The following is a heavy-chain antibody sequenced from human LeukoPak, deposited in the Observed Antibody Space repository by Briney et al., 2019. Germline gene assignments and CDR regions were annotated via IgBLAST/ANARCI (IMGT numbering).Heavy chain of an antibody. CDR1: GGSISSSSYY. D-gene: IGHD3-22*01. Sequence: PSETLSLTCTVSGGSISSSSYYWGWIRQPPGKGLEWIGSIYYSGSTDYNPSLKSRVTISVDTSKNQFSLKLSSVTAADTAVYYCARRGPYYYDSSGYSRFDPWGQGTLVTVSS. J-gene: IGHJ5*02. CDR2: IYYSGST. CDR3: ARRGPYYYDSSGYSRFDP. V-gene: IGHV4-39*01.